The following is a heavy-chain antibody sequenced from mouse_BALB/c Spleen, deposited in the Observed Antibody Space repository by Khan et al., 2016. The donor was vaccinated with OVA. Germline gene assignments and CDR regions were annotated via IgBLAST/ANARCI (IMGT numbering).Heavy chain of an antibody. V-gene: IGHV1S136*01. CDR3: ARNYRDDVYFDS. CDR2: IYPYNDDT. Sequence: VQLQQSGPELVKPGASVKMSCKASGYTFTSYVIHWVKQKPGQGLEWIGYIYPYNDDTKYNEKFKGKATLTSDKSSSTAYMELTSLTSEDSAVYYCARNYRDDVYFDSGGQGTTLTVSS. CDR1: GYTFTSYV. D-gene: IGHD2-12*01. J-gene: IGHJ2*01.